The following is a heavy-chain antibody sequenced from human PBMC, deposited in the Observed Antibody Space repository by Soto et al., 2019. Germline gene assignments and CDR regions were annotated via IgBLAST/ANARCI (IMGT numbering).Heavy chain of an antibody. D-gene: IGHD1-1*01. CDR2: IYPSGTP. J-gene: IGHJ5*02. Sequence: KPSETLSLTCTVSGGAISSDASSWNWIRQPPGKGLEWIANIYPSGTPSYNPALRSRVTMSVDKSKNQFSLKLTSVTAADTAVYYCARDQLEGNWFDPWGQGTPVTVS. CDR3: ARDQLEGNWFDP. V-gene: IGHV4-30-2*01. CDR1: GGAISSDASS.